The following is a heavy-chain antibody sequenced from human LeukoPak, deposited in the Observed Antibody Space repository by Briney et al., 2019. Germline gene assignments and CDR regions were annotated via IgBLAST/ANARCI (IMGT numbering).Heavy chain of an antibody. J-gene: IGHJ4*02. CDR1: GGTFSSYA. V-gene: IGHV1-69*13. D-gene: IGHD5-12*01. CDR3: ASGLSGYDSWNPFDY. CDR2: IIPIFGTA. Sequence: SVKVFCKASGGTFSSYAISWVRQAPGQGLEWMGGIIPIFGTANYAQKFQGRVTITADESTSTAYMELSSLRSEDTAVYYCASGLSGYDSWNPFDYWGQGTLVTVSS.